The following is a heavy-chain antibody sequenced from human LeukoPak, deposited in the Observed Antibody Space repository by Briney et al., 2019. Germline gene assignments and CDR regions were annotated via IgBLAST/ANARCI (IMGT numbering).Heavy chain of an antibody. CDR3: ARKITPRNAFDI. D-gene: IGHD3-16*01. Sequence: GGSLRLSCAASGFTVSSNYMSWVRQAPGKGLEWVSVIYSGGSTYYADSVKGRFTISRDNSKNTLYLQMSSLRAEDTAVYYCARKITPRNAFDIWGQGTMVTVSS. CDR2: IYSGGST. V-gene: IGHV3-66*01. J-gene: IGHJ3*02. CDR1: GFTVSSNY.